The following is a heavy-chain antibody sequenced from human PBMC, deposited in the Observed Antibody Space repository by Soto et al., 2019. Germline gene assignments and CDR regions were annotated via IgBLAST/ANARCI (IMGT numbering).Heavy chain of an antibody. CDR2: INHSGST. CDR3: ARLIGDCSSTSCLTYYYGMDV. CDR1: GGSFSGYY. D-gene: IGHD2-2*01. V-gene: IGHV4-34*01. Sequence: SETLSLTCAVYGGSFSGYYWSWIRQPPGKGLEWIGEINHSGSTNYNPSLKSRVTTSVDTSKNQFSLKLSSVTAADTAVYYCARLIGDCSSTSCLTYYYGMDVWVQGTTVTVSS. J-gene: IGHJ6*02.